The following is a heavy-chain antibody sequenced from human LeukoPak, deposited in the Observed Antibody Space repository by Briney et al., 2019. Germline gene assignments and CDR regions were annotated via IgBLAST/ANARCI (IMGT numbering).Heavy chain of an antibody. D-gene: IGHD3-22*01. CDR3: ARDHYYDSSGQLD. CDR1: GGTFSSYA. CDR2: IISILGIA. J-gene: IGHJ4*02. V-gene: IGHV1-69*04. Sequence: ASVKVSCKASGGTFSSYAISWVRQAPGQGLEWMGRIISILGIANYAQKFQGRVTITADKSTSTAYMELSSLRSEDTAVYYCARDHYYDSSGQLDWGQGTLVTVSS.